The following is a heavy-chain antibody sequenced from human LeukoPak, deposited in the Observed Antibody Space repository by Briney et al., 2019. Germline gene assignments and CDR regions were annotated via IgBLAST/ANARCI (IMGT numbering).Heavy chain of an antibody. CDR2: IWYDGSNK. Sequence: SGRSLRLSCAASGFTFSSYGMHWVRQAPGKGLEWVAVIWYDGSNKYYADSVKGRFTISRDNSKNTLYLQMNSLRAEDTAVYYCARAKWELLWGDYWGQGTLVTVSS. J-gene: IGHJ4*02. CDR3: ARAKWELLWGDY. V-gene: IGHV3-33*01. D-gene: IGHD1-26*01. CDR1: GFTFSSYG.